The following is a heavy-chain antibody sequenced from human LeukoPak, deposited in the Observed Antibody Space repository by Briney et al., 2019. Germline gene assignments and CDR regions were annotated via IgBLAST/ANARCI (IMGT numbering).Heavy chain of an antibody. CDR2: ISSSSSTI. CDR3: ARVAGY. CDR1: GFTFSSYS. V-gene: IGHV3-48*01. Sequence: GGSLRLSCAASGFTFSSYSMNWVRQAPGKGLEWVSYISSSSSTIYYADSVKGRFTISRDNAKNSLYLQMNSLRVDDTAVYYCARVAGYWGQGTLVTVSS. J-gene: IGHJ4*02.